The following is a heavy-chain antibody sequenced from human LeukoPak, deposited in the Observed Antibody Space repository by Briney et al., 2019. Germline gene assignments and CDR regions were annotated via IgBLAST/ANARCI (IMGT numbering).Heavy chain of an antibody. D-gene: IGHD2-2*02. CDR2: IKSKTDGGTT. V-gene: IGHV3-15*01. CDR1: GFTFSNAS. J-gene: IGHJ4*02. Sequence: GGSLRLSCAAYGFTFSNASMSWDRQAPGKGLEWVGRIKSKTDGGTTDYAAPVKGRFTISRDDSKNTLYLQMNSLKTEDTAVYYCTTDSWTAGACSSTSCYTDFWGQGTLVTVSS. CDR3: TTDSWTAGACSSTSCYTDF.